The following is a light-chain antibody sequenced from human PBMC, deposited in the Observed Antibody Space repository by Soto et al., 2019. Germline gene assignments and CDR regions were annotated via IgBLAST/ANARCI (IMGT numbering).Light chain of an antibody. CDR3: QKYDSVPLT. Sequence: DIPMTQSPSSLSASVGDRVTITCRASQGINNFVAWYQQKPGEVPKLLIYAASTWQSGVPSRFNGSGFGTDFVLTISSLEPEDVATYYCQKYDSVPLTFGGGTRVEIK. CDR2: AAS. CDR1: QGINNF. J-gene: IGKJ4*01. V-gene: IGKV1-27*01.